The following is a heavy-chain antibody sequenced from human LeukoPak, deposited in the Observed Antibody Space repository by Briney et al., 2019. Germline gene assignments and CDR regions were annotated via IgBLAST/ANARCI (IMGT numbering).Heavy chain of an antibody. J-gene: IGHJ4*02. CDR3: ARSRLRLANFDY. CDR2: MNPNSGNT. Sequence: GASVKVSCKASGYTLTSYDINWVRQATGQGLEWMGWMNPNSGNTGYAQKFQGRVTMTRNTSISTAYMELSSLRSEDTAVYYCARSRLRLANFDYWGQGTLVTVSS. D-gene: IGHD3-9*01. CDR1: GYTLTSYD. V-gene: IGHV1-8*02.